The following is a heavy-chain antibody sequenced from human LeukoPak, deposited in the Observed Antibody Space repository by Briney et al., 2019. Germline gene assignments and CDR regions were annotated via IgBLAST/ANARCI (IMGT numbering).Heavy chain of an antibody. CDR1: GFTVSSSY. Sequence: GGSLRLSCAASGFTVSSSYMNWVRQAPGKGLEWVSLIFSGGGTYYADSVKGRFTISRDNSKNTLFLQMNSLRAEDTAVYYCARDSTYHDFWSGYYDYYYYGMDVWGQGTTVTVSS. CDR3: ARDSTYHDFWSGYYDYYYYGMDV. D-gene: IGHD3-3*01. CDR2: IFSGGGT. V-gene: IGHV3-66*01. J-gene: IGHJ6*02.